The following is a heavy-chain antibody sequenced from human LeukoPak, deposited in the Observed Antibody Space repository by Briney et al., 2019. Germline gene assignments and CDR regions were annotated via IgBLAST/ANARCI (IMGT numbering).Heavy chain of an antibody. V-gene: IGHV1-18*01. D-gene: IGHD3-10*01. CDR1: GYTFTSYG. CDR2: ISAYNGNT. J-gene: IGHJ6*02. CDR3: ARELLWFGELYYYYYYGMDV. Sequence: ASVKVSCKASGYTFTSYGISWVRQAPGQGLEWMGWISAYNGNTNYAQKLQGRVTMTTDTSTSTAYMELRSLRSDDTAVYYCARELLWFGELYYYYYYGMDVWGQGTTVTVSS.